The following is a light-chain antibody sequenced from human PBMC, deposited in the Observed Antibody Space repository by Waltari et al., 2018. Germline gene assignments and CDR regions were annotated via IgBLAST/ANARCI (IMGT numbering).Light chain of an antibody. J-gene: IGKJ1*01. CDR3: QQSYNTPTT. CDR2: AAS. V-gene: IGKV1-39*01. Sequence: IQMTQSPSSLSASVGDRVTITCRARQTISSNLNWYQQKPGKAPKFLIYAASSLQSGVPSRFSGSGSGTDFTLNISSLQPEDFATYYCQQSYNTPTTFGQGNKVEIK. CDR1: QTISSN.